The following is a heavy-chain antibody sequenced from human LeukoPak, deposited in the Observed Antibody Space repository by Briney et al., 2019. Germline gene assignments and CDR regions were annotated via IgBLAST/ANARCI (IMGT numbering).Heavy chain of an antibody. V-gene: IGHV1-69*13. CDR1: GGTFSSYA. CDR3: ARDGAAYSSSWSWDY. J-gene: IGHJ4*02. CDR2: IIPIFGTA. D-gene: IGHD6-13*01. Sequence: ASVKVSCKASGGTFSSYAISWVRQAPGQGLEWMGGIIPIFGTASYAQKFQGRVTITADESTSTAYMELSSLRSEDTAVYYCARDGAAYSSSWSWDYWGQGTLVTVSS.